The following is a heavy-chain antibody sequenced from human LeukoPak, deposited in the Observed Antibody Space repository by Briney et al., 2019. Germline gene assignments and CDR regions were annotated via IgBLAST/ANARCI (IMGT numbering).Heavy chain of an antibody. CDR1: GFTFSSYA. CDR3: AKDDFWSGYRNSDPFDY. CDR2: ISGSGGST. V-gene: IGHV3-23*01. Sequence: PGGSLRLSCAASGFTFSSYAMSWVRQAPGKGLEWVSAISGSGGSTYYADSVKGRFTISRDNSKNTLYLQMNSLRAEDTAVYYCAKDDFWSGYRNSDPFDYWGQGTLVTVSS. D-gene: IGHD3-3*01. J-gene: IGHJ4*02.